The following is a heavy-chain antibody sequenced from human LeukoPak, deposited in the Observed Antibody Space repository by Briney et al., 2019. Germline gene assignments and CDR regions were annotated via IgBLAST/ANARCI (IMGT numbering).Heavy chain of an antibody. D-gene: IGHD3-22*01. CDR2: IWYDGSNK. J-gene: IGHJ4*02. CDR1: GFTFSSYG. Sequence: GGSLRLSCAASGFTFSSYGMHWARQAPGKGLEWVAVIWYDGSNKYYADSVKGRFTISRDNSKNTLYLQMNSLRAEDTAVYYCAREGAPYYDSSGYYYAFDYWGQGTLVTVSS. V-gene: IGHV3-33*01. CDR3: AREGAPYYDSSGYYYAFDY.